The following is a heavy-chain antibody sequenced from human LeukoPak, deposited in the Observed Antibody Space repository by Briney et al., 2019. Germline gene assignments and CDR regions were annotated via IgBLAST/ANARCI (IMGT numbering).Heavy chain of an antibody. Sequence: PSETLSLTCAVSGYSISSGYYWGWIRQPPGKGLEWIGSIYHSGSTYYNPSLKSRVTISVDTSKNQFSLKLSSVTAADTAVYYCARSNCAYYFDYWGQGTLVTVSS. CDR3: ARSNCAYYFDY. CDR1: GYSISSGYY. CDR2: IYHSGST. D-gene: IGHD1-1*01. J-gene: IGHJ4*02. V-gene: IGHV4-38-2*01.